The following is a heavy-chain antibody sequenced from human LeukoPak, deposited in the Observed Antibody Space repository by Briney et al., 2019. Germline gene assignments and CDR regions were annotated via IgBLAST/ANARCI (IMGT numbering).Heavy chain of an antibody. D-gene: IGHD7-27*01. J-gene: IGHJ4*02. Sequence: GGSLRLSCAVSGFTFTTYSMNWVRQAPGKGLEWVSSISSSSGYIYYADSMKGRFTISRDDAKNSLYLQMNSLRAEDTAVYYCARDDASLGTSFDYWGQGTLVTVSS. V-gene: IGHV3-21*01. CDR1: GFTFTTYS. CDR3: ARDDASLGTSFDY. CDR2: ISSSSGYI.